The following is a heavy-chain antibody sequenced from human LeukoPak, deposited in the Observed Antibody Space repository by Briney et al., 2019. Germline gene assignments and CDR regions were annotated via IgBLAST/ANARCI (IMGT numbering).Heavy chain of an antibody. CDR2: INPNSGGT. V-gene: IGHV1-2*02. Sequence: RASVKVSCKASGYTFTGYYMHWVRQAPGQGLEWMGWINPNSGGTNYAQKFQGRVTMTRDTSISTAYMELSRLRSDDTAVYYCASVLWFGELTSNWFDPWGQGTLVTVSS. J-gene: IGHJ5*02. CDR1: GYTFTGYY. CDR3: ASVLWFGELTSNWFDP. D-gene: IGHD3-10*01.